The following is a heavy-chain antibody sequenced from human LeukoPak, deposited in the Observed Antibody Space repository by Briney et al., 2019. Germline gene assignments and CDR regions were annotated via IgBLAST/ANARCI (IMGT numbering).Heavy chain of an antibody. CDR3: ARHDTYYYDSSGYYSAFDI. D-gene: IGHD3-22*01. Sequence: PSETLSLTCTVSGGSISSSSYYWSWIRQPPGKGLEWIGYIYYSGSTNYNPSLKSRVTISVDTSKNQFSLKLSSVTAADTAVYYCARHDTYYYDSSGYYSAFDIWGQGTMVTVSS. CDR2: IYYSGST. CDR1: GGSISSSSYY. V-gene: IGHV4-61*05. J-gene: IGHJ3*02.